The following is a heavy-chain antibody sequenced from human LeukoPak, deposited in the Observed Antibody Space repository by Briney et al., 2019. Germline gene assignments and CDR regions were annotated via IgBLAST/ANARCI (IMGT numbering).Heavy chain of an antibody. D-gene: IGHD1-1*01. CDR3: AKGQELDDGVFDS. V-gene: IGHV3-23*01. Sequence: PGGSPRLSCAATGFTFSRIAMSWVRQAPGKGLEWVSAIRSNGETVYNADSVKGRFTISRDNSRQTLFLQMSSLRVEDTATYYCAKGQELDDGVFDSWGQGTLVTVSS. CDR1: GFTFSRIA. J-gene: IGHJ4*02. CDR2: IRSNGETV.